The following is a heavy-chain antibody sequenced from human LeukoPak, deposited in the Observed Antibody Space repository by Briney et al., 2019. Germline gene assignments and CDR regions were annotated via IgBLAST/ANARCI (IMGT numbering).Heavy chain of an antibody. CDR3: ARAQYYDFWSGYYSPYYYYYYMDV. CDR1: GGSISSSSYY. D-gene: IGHD3-3*01. J-gene: IGHJ6*03. Sequence: PSESLSLTCTISGGSISSSSYYWGWIRQPPGKGLEWIGSSYYSGSTYYNPSLKSRVTISVDTSKNQFYLKLSSVTAADTAVYYCARAQYYDFWSGYYSPYYYYYYMDVWGKGTTVTVSS. V-gene: IGHV4-39*07. CDR2: SYYSGST.